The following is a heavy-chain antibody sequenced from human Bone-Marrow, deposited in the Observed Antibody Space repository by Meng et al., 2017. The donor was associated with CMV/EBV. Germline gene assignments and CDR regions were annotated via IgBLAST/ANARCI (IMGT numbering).Heavy chain of an antibody. V-gene: IGHV3-74*01. CDR1: GFTFSSYW. D-gene: IGHD3-3*01. CDR3: ARDPYYDFWSGLTGGMAV. Sequence: GESLKISCAASGFTFSSYWMHWVRQAPGKGLVWVSRINSDGSSTSYADSVKGRLTISRDNAKNTLYLQLNSLRPEDTAVYYCARDPYYDFWSGLTGGMAVWGQGNTVHVAS. J-gene: IGHJ6*02. CDR2: INSDGSST.